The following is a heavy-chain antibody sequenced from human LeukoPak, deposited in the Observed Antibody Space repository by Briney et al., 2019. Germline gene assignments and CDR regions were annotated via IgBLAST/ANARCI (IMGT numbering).Heavy chain of an antibody. D-gene: IGHD2-15*01. CDR1: GFTVSSNY. CDR3: ARDSAATGNFDY. J-gene: IGHJ4*02. Sequence: PGGSLRLSCAASGFTVSSNYMSWVRQAPGEGLEWVSVIYSGGSTYYADSVKGRFTISRDNSKNTLYLQMNSLRAEDTAVYYCARDSAATGNFDYWGQGTLVTVSS. CDR2: IYSGGST. V-gene: IGHV3-53*01.